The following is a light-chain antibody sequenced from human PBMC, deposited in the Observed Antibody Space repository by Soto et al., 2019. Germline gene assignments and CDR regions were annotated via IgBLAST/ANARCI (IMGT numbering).Light chain of an antibody. CDR3: QQYDNSPPLT. CDR2: DAS. CDR1: HGVGSSH. V-gene: IGKV3-20*01. J-gene: IGKJ4*01. Sequence: EIVLTQSPGTLSLSPGERATLSCRASHGVGSSHLAWYQQKPGQAPRLLIYDASSRATGIPDRFSGSGSGTDFTLTISSLEPEDFAVYYCQQYDNSPPLTFGGGTKVALK.